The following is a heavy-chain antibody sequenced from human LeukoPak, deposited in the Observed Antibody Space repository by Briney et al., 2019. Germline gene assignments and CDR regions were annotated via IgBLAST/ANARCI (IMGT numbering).Heavy chain of an antibody. CDR2: IYYSGST. CDR3: AREGSEWSDAFDI. D-gene: IGHD3-3*01. Sequence: TTSQTLSLTCTVSGGSISSGGYSWSWIRQHPGKGLEWIGYIYYSGSTYYNPSLKSRVTISVDTSKNQFSLKLSSVTAADTAVYYCAREGSEWSDAFDIWGQGTMVTVSS. J-gene: IGHJ3*02. V-gene: IGHV4-31*03. CDR1: GGSISSGGYS.